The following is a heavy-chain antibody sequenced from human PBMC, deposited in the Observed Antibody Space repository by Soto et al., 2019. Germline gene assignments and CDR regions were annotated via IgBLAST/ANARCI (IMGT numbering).Heavy chain of an antibody. CDR2: IVVGSGNT. CDR1: GFTFTSSA. V-gene: IGHV1-58*01. D-gene: IGHD4-4*01. Sequence: ASVKVSCKASGFTFTSSAVQWVRQARGQRLEWIGWIVVGSGNTNYAQKFQERVTITRDMSTSTAYMELSSLGSEDTAVYYCAAESDTVTNYRNWFDPWGQGTLVTVSS. J-gene: IGHJ5*02. CDR3: AAESDTVTNYRNWFDP.